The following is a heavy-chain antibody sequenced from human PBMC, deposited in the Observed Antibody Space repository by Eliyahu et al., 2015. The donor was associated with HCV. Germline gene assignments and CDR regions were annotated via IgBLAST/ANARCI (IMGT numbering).Heavy chain of an antibody. J-gene: IGHJ3*02. CDR3: ARDWEAVAGGIDFSGAFDI. Sequence: EVQLVESGGGLVQPGGSLRLSCAASGXTFSSYWMSWVRQSPGKGLEWVANIKQDGSEKYYVDSVKGRFTISRDNAKNSLYLQMNSLRAEDTAVYYCARDWEAVAGGIDFSGAFDIWGQGTMVTVSS. CDR1: GXTFSSYW. CDR2: IKQDGSEK. D-gene: IGHD6-19*01. V-gene: IGHV3-7*01.